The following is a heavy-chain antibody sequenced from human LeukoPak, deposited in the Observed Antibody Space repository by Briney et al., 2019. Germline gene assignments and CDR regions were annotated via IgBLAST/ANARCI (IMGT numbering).Heavy chain of an antibody. J-gene: IGHJ6*04. Sequence: GGSLRLSCAASGFTLSTYAMSWVRQGPGKGLKWVSYISSSGSTIYYADSVKGRFTISRDNAKNSLYLQMNSLRAEDTAVYYCAELGITMIGGVWGKGTTVTISS. CDR1: GFTLSTYA. D-gene: IGHD3-10*02. CDR3: AELGITMIGGV. V-gene: IGHV3-48*03. CDR2: ISSSGSTI.